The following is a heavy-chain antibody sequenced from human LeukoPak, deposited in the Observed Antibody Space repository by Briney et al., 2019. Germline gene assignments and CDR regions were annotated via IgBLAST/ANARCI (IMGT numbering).Heavy chain of an antibody. V-gene: IGHV1-69*06. CDR1: GGTFSSYA. D-gene: IGHD2-15*01. CDR2: IIPIFGTA. CDR3: ARAAPLDSDFDI. J-gene: IGHJ3*02. Sequence: GASVKVSCKASGGTFSSYAISWVRQAPGQGLEWMGGIIPIFGTANYAQKFQGRVTITADKSTSTAYMELSSLRSEDTAVYYCARAAPLDSDFDIWGQGTMVTVSS.